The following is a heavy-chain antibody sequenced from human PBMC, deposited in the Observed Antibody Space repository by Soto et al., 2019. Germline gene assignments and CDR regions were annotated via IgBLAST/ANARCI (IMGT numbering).Heavy chain of an antibody. V-gene: IGHV1-18*01. CDR3: AREGDVPYYYYGMDV. J-gene: IGHJ6*02. Sequence: QVHLVQSGAEVKKPGASVKVSCKTSGYTFTRYGISWVRQAPGQGLEWMGWISGYDGRTNFAKKVQDRVTMTTDTSTSTVYMELRSLSSDETAVYYCAREGDVPYYYYGMDVWGQGTTVTVSS. D-gene: IGHD2-21*02. CDR2: ISGYDGRT. CDR1: GYTFTRYG.